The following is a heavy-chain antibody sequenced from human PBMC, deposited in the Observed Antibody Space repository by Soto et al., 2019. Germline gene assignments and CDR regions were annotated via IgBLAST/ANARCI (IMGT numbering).Heavy chain of an antibody. CDR2: INPNGGGT. V-gene: IGHV1-2*02. CDR3: TRDPFSNSPHFDS. J-gene: IGHJ4*02. CDR1: GNTFTGYY. D-gene: IGHD4-4*01. Sequence: ASVKVSCTASGNTFTGYYIHWVRQASELWLEWMGWINPNGGGTNYGQKFQGRVTMTRDTSITTAYMEVSRLTSDDTAVYFCTRDPFSNSPHFDSWVQGTLVTVS.